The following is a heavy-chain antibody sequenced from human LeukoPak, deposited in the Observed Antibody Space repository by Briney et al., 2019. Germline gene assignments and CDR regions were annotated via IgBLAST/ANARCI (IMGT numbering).Heavy chain of an antibody. V-gene: IGHV4-61*02. CDR2: FYAWYT. Sequence: SETLSLTCTVSAASISSDNYYWNWVRQPAGRGREWVGRFYAWYTKYTSSLNNRATVSVDTSKNQFSLTLSSVTAADTATYYCARGVFMTSGRYFYYMDLWGTGTTVTVSS. J-gene: IGHJ6*03. CDR3: ARGVFMTSGRYFYYMDL. CDR1: AASISSDNYY. D-gene: IGHD2-21*01.